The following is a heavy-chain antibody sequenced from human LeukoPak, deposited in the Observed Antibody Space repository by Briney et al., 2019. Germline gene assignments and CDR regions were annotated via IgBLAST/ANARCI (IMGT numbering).Heavy chain of an antibody. D-gene: IGHD2-2*01. CDR1: GGSFSGYY. CDR2: IIHSGST. Sequence: SETLSLTCAVYGGSFSGYYWSWIRQPPGKGLEWLGEIIHSGSTNYNPSLKSRVTISVDTSKNQFSLKLSSVTAADTAVYYCARVRSIVVVPANTRFDYWGQGTLVIVSS. V-gene: IGHV4-34*12. J-gene: IGHJ4*02. CDR3: ARVRSIVVVPANTRFDY.